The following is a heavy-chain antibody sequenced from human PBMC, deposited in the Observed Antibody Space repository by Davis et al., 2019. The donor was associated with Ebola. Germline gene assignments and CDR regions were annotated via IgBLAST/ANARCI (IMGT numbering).Heavy chain of an antibody. CDR1: RYSFTPYC. Sequence: SCLASRYSFTPYCIVWVRQMPGQGLECMGIIFPGDSDTRYSPSFQGQVTISADKSISTAYLQWSSLKASDTAIYYCAGGTNAYNPGGYFDSWGQGTLVTVSS. V-gene: IGHV5-51*01. J-gene: IGHJ4*02. D-gene: IGHD5-24*01. CDR2: IFPGDSDT. CDR3: AGGTNAYNPGGYFDS.